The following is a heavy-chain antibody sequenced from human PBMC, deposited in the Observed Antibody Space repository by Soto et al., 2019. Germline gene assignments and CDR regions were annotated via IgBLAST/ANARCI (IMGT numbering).Heavy chain of an antibody. Sequence: SETLSLTCTVSGGSISSYYWSWIRQPPGKGLEWIGYIYYSGSTNYNPSLKSRVTISVDTSKNQFSLKLSSVTAADTAVYYCARVYSSSTGDAFDIWGQGTMVTVSS. D-gene: IGHD6-6*01. CDR1: GGSISSYY. CDR2: IYYSGST. CDR3: ARVYSSSTGDAFDI. J-gene: IGHJ3*02. V-gene: IGHV4-59*01.